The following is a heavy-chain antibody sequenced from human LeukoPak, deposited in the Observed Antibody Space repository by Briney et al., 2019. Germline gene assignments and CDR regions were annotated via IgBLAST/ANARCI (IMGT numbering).Heavy chain of an antibody. V-gene: IGHV1-3*03. J-gene: IGHJ4*02. CDR3: ARSSGSYDFDY. Sequence: ASVKVSCKASGYTFTSYGISWVRQAPGQGLEWMGWINAGNGNTKYSQEFQGRVTITRDTSASTAYMELSSLRSEDMAVYYCARSSGSYDFDYWGQGALVTVSS. CDR1: GYTFTSYG. CDR2: INAGNGNT. D-gene: IGHD1-26*01.